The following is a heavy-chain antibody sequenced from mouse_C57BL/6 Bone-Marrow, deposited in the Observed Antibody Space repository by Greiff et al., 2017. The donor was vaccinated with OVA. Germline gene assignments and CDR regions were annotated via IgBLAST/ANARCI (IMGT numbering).Heavy chain of an antibody. Sequence: EVKLVESGPGLAKPSRTLSLTCSVTGYSITSDYWNWIRKFPGNKLEYMGYISYSGSTYYNPSLKSRISITRDTSKNQYYLQLNSVTTEDTATDYCARCRWLLRGGYFDYWGQGTTLTVSS. CDR1: GYSITSDY. CDR2: ISYSGST. V-gene: IGHV3-8*01. J-gene: IGHJ2*01. CDR3: ARCRWLLRGGYFDY. D-gene: IGHD2-3*01.